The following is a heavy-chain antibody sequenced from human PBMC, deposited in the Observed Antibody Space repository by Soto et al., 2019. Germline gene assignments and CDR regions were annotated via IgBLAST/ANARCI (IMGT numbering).Heavy chain of an antibody. CDR2: IYHSGST. CDR3: AGTTIMGYYFDY. J-gene: IGHJ4*02. V-gene: IGHV4-30-2*01. D-gene: IGHD1-7*01. Sequence: QLQLQESGSGLVKPSQTLSLTCAVSGGSISSGGYSWSWIRQPPGKGLEWIGYIYHSGSTYYNPSLRSRVTISVDRSKNQFALKLSSVTAADTAVYYCAGTTIMGYYFDYWGQGTLVTVSS. CDR1: GGSISSGGYS.